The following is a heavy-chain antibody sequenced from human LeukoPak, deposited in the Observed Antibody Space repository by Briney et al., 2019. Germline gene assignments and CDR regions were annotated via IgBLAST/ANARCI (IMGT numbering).Heavy chain of an antibody. CDR1: GGSVSTYY. D-gene: IGHD3-10*01. V-gene: IGHV4-59*02. J-gene: IGHJ5*02. CDR2: IYYSGST. Sequence: SETLSLTCTVSGGSVSTYYWSWIRQPPGKGLEWIGCIYYSGSTNYNPPLKSRVTISVDTSKNQFSLKLSSVTAADTAVYYCARGGRNWFDPWGQGTLVTVSS. CDR3: ARGGRNWFDP.